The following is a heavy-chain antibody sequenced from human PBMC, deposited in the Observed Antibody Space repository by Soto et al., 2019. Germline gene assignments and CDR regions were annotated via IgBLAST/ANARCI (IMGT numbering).Heavy chain of an antibody. V-gene: IGHV3-9*01. CDR1: GFTFDDYA. Sequence: EVQLVESGGGLVQPGRSLRLSCAASGFTFDDYAMHWVRQAPGKGLEWVSGISWNSGCIGYADSVKGRFTISRDNAKNSRYLQMNSLRAEDTALYYCASGSPSFYYYGMDVWGQGTTVTVSS. J-gene: IGHJ6*02. CDR2: ISWNSGCI. CDR3: ASGSPSFYYYGMDV. D-gene: IGHD1-26*01.